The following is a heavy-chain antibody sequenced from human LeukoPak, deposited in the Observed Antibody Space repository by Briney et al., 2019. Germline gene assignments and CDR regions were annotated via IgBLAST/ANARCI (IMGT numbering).Heavy chain of an antibody. CDR3: ANLPEGSVGAIADAFDI. Sequence: ASVKVSCKASGYTFTGYYMHWVRQAPGQGLEWMGWINPNSGGTNYAQKFQGRVTMTRDTSISTAYMELSRLRSDDTAVYYCANLPEGSVGAIADAFDIWGQGTMVTVSS. J-gene: IGHJ3*02. CDR2: INPNSGGT. CDR1: GYTFTGYY. V-gene: IGHV1-2*02. D-gene: IGHD1-26*01.